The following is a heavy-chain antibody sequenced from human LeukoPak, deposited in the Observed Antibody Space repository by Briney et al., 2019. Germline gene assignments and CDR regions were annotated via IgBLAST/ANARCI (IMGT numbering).Heavy chain of an antibody. CDR1: GGSISSSSYY. CDR2: INHSGST. CDR3: ARTSRVANPQLVWFDP. Sequence: SETLSLTCTVSGGSISSSSYYWGWIRQPPGKGLEWIGEINHSGSTNYNPSLKSRVTISVDTSKNQFSLKLSSVTAADTAVYYCARTSRVANPQLVWFDPWGQGTLVTVSS. D-gene: IGHD2-2*01. J-gene: IGHJ5*02. V-gene: IGHV4-39*07.